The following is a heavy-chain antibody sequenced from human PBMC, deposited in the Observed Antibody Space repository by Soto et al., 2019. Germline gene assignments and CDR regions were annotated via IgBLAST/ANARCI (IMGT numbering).Heavy chain of an antibody. Sequence: QLQLQESGPGLVKPSETLSLTCTVSGGSISSSSYYWGWIRQPPGKGLEWIGSIYYSGSTYYNPSLKSRVTISVDTSKNQFSLKLSSVTAADTAVYYCARRGVVITTHWFDPWGQGTLVTVSS. J-gene: IGHJ5*02. CDR2: IYYSGST. D-gene: IGHD3-22*01. CDR1: GGSISSSSYY. CDR3: ARRGVVITTHWFDP. V-gene: IGHV4-39*01.